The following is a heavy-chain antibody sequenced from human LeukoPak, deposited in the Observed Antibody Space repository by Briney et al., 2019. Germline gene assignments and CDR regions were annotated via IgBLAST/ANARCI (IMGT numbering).Heavy chain of an antibody. CDR1: GGSFSGYY. CDR3: ARRGYSYGPYWYFDL. J-gene: IGHJ2*01. D-gene: IGHD5-18*01. Sequence: SETLSLTCAVYGGSFSGYYWSWIRQPPGKGLEWIGEINHSGSTNYNPSLKSRVTISVDTSKNQFSLKLSSVTAADTAVYYCARRGYSYGPYWYFDLWGRGTLVTVSS. CDR2: INHSGST. V-gene: IGHV4-34*01.